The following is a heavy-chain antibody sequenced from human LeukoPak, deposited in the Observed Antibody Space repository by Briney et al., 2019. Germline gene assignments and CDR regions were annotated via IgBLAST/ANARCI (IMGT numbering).Heavy chain of an antibody. V-gene: IGHV3-9*01. CDR1: GFTFNDYA. CDR2: ISWNSGSI. D-gene: IGHD1-26*01. Sequence: PGGSLRLSCAASGFTFNDYAMHWVRQAPGKGLEWVSGISWNSGSIGYADSVKGRFTISRDNAKNSLYLQMNSLRAEDTALYYCARDNSVGDYAWWFDPWGQGTLVTVSS. CDR3: ARDNSVGDYAWWFDP. J-gene: IGHJ5*02.